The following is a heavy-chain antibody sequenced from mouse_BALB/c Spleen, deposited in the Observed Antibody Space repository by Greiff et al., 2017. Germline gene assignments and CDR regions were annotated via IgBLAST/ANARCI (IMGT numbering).Heavy chain of an antibody. Sequence: EVQLLQSGPGFVKPSQSLSLSCSATGYSFTSGSFWNLLRQPPGNQLEWVGYISYDGSTNYHPSLKNRITITRDTSKNQFFLKLNSVTTEDTATYYCAREEGITPACYYMDYWGQGTTLTVSS. D-gene: IGHD1-2*01. CDR2: ISYDGST. J-gene: IGHJ2*01. CDR1: GYSFTSGSF. V-gene: IGHV3-6*02. CDR3: AREEGITPACYYMDY.